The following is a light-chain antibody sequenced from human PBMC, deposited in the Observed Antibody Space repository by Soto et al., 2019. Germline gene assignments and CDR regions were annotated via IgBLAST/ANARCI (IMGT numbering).Light chain of an antibody. CDR2: GAS. Sequence: EIVLTQSPGTLSLSPGERATLSCRASQSVSNNYLAWYQQKPGQAPRFLMYGASTRASGFPVRFSGSGSGTEFTLTITSLQSEDFAVYFCQQYNDWPWTFGQGTKVDIK. CDR3: QQYNDWPWT. V-gene: IGKV3-15*01. CDR1: QSVSNN. J-gene: IGKJ1*01.